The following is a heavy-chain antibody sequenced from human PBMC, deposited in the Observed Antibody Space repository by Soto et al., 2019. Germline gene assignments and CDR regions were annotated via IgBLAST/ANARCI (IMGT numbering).Heavy chain of an antibody. V-gene: IGHV1-69*13. CDR2: IIPIFGTA. CDR3: ATLRKVGNTHPHFDF. CDR1: GGTFSSYA. J-gene: IGHJ4*02. D-gene: IGHD1-26*01. Sequence: SVKVSCKASGGTFSSYAISWVRQAPGQGLEWMGGIIPIFGTANYAQKFQGRVTITADESTSTAYMELSSLKSEDTAVYFCATLRKVGNTHPHFDFWGRGTQVTVSS.